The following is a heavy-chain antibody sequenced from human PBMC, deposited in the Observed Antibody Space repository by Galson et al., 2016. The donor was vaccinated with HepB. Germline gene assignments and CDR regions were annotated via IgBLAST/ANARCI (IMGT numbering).Heavy chain of an antibody. CDR3: TRTGVGDFDY. CDR2: TRNRARRYST. J-gene: IGHJ4*02. Sequence: SLRLSCAASGFILSDYYVDWVRQAPGKGLEWVGRTRNRARRYSTDYGASVKGRFSISRDNSKSSVYLQMNGLKAEDTAVYYCTRTGVGDFDYWGRGSLVTVSA. V-gene: IGHV3-72*01. CDR1: GFILSDYY.